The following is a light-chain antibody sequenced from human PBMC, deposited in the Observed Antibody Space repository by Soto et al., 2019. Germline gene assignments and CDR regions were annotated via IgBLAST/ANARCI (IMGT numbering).Light chain of an antibody. Sequence: IQMTQAPSSPSASVGDRVTITCRASQPIDTSLNWYQQKPGNAPRLLIYAASSLQSGVPLRFSGSGSGTDFTLTISSLQPEDFATYYCQQSYSSPFTFGPGTTVDIK. CDR2: AAS. J-gene: IGKJ3*01. V-gene: IGKV1-39*01. CDR3: QQSYSSPFT. CDR1: QPIDTS.